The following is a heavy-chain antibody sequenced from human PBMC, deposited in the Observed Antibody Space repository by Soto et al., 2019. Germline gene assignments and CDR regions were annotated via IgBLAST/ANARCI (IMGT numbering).Heavy chain of an antibody. V-gene: IGHV1-18*01. CDR3: ARGTTGGYSYGYYYYYGMDV. CDR2: ISAYNGNT. J-gene: IGHJ6*02. D-gene: IGHD5-18*01. Sequence: RASVKVSCKASGYTFTSYGISWVRQAPGQGLEWMGWISAYNGNTNYAQKLQGRVTMTTDTSTSTAYMELRSLRSDDTAVYYCARGTTGGYSYGYYYYYGMDVRGQGTTVTVSS. CDR1: GYTFTSYG.